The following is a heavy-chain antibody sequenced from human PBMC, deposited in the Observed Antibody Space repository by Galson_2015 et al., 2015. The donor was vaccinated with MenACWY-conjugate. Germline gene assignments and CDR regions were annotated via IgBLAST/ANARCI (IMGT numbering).Heavy chain of an antibody. J-gene: IGHJ4*02. Sequence: SLTCTVSGGSVSSGSYYWSWIRQPPGKGLEWIGYIYYSGSTNYNPSLKSRVTISVDTSKNQFSLKLSSVTAADTAVYYCARTFYDSSGYYYDYWGQGTLVTVSS. CDR3: ARTFYDSSGYYYDY. V-gene: IGHV4-61*01. CDR1: GGSVSSGSYY. CDR2: IYYSGST. D-gene: IGHD3-22*01.